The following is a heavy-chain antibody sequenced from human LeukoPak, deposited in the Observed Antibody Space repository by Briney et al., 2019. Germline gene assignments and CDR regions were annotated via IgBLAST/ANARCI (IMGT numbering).Heavy chain of an antibody. CDR2: INHSGST. CDR3: ARRSIVVVPAAMRWRGLNNWFDP. CDR1: GGSFSGYY. J-gene: IGHJ5*02. Sequence: SETLSLTCAVYGGSFSGYYWSWIRQPPGKGLEWIGEINHSGSTNYNPSLKSRVTISVDTSKNQFSLKLSSVTAADTAVYYCARRSIVVVPAAMRWRGLNNWFDPWGQGTLVTVSS. D-gene: IGHD2-2*01. V-gene: IGHV4-34*01.